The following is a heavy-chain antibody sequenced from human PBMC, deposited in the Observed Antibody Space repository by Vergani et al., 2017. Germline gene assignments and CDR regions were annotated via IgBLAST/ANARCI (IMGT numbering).Heavy chain of an antibody. CDR2: INPNSGGT. CDR3: ARTRSSGYYVHDY. J-gene: IGHJ4*02. CDR1: GYTFNGYY. V-gene: IGHV1-2*02. D-gene: IGHD3-22*01. Sequence: QVQLVQSGAEVKKPGASVKVSCKASGYTFNGYYMHWVRQAPGQGLEWMGWINPNSGGTHYAQKFQDRVTMTRDTSISTDYMELRRLRSDDTAVYYCARTRSSGYYVHDYWGQGTLVTVSS.